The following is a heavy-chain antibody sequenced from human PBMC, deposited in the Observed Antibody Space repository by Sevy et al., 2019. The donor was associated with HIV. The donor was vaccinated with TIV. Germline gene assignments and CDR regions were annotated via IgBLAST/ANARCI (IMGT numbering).Heavy chain of an antibody. CDR3: ARDADGSDNYYLDYFDY. CDR1: GYTFINYP. Sequence: ASVKVSCKAYGYTFINYPIAWVRQAPGQGLEWMGWIRNHNGETRYAQTFQGRATMTTDTSTKTVYMEVRSLRSDDTAVYYCARDADGSDNYYLDYFDYWGQGTLVTVSS. CDR2: IRNHNGET. D-gene: IGHD3-22*01. V-gene: IGHV1-18*01. J-gene: IGHJ4*02.